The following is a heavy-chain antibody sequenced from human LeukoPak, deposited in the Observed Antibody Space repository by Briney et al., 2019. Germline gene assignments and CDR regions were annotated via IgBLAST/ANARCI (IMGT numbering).Heavy chain of an antibody. CDR3: ARDLGGSYGYFDY. V-gene: IGHV3-33*01. J-gene: IGHJ4*02. Sequence: GGSLRLSCAASGFTFSSYNMHWVRQAPGKGLEWVAVIWYDGSNKYCADSVKGRFTISRDNSKNTLYLQMNSLRAEDAAVYFCARDLGGSYGYFDYWGQGTLVTVSS. CDR1: GFTFSSYN. D-gene: IGHD1-26*01. CDR2: IWYDGSNK.